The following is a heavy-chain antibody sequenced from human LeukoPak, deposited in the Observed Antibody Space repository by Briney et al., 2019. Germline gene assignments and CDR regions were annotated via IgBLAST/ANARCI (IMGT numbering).Heavy chain of an antibody. D-gene: IGHD2-2*01. V-gene: IGHV5-51*01. Sequence: GESLKISCKGSGYSFTSYWIGWVRQMPGKGLEWMGIIYPGDSDTRYSPSFQGQVTISADKSISTAYLQWSSLKASDTAMYYCARGDCSSTSCYRSPFDYWGQGTLVTVSS. CDR1: GYSFTSYW. CDR2: IYPGDSDT. J-gene: IGHJ4*02. CDR3: ARGDCSSTSCYRSPFDY.